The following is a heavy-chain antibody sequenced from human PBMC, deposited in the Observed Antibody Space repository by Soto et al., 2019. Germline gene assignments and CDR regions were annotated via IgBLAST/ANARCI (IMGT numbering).Heavy chain of an antibody. D-gene: IGHD6-13*01. Sequence: QVQLVQSGAEVKKPGASVKVSCKASGYTFTSYDINWVRQATGQGLEWMGWMNPNSGNTGYAQKFQGRVTMTRNTSISTAYMELSSLRSEHTAVYYCARGPIAAPIYYYYYMDVWGKGTTVTVSS. CDR3: ARGPIAAPIYYYYYMDV. CDR1: GYTFTSYD. CDR2: MNPNSGNT. J-gene: IGHJ6*03. V-gene: IGHV1-8*01.